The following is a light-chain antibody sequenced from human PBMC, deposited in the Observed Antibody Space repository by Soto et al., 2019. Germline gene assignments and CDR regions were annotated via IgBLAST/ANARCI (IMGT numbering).Light chain of an antibody. CDR2: EVS. CDR3: SSYTTSTSFIL. V-gene: IGLV2-14*01. J-gene: IGLJ2*01. Sequence: QSALTQPAAVSGSPGQSITISCTGTSSDIGNYDFVSWYQQVPGTAPKAMIYEVSSRPSGVSNRCSGSKSGNTDSLTLSGLQAEDEAYYYCSSYTTSTSFILFGGGTKVTVL. CDR1: SSDIGNYDF.